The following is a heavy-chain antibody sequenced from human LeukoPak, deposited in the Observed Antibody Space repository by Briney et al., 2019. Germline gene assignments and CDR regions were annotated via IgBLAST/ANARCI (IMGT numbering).Heavy chain of an antibody. CDR3: ATSPTSKEDY. D-gene: IGHD6-6*01. CDR1: GFTFSSYS. J-gene: IGHJ4*02. Sequence: PGGSLRLSCAASGFTFSSYSMNWVRQAPGKGLEWVSSISSSSSYIYYADSVKGRFTISRDNAKNSLYPQMNSLRAEDTAVYYCATSPTSKEDYWGQGTLVTVSS. V-gene: IGHV3-21*01. CDR2: ISSSSSYI.